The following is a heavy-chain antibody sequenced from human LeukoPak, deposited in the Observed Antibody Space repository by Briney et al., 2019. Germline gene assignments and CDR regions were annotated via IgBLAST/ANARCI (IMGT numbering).Heavy chain of an antibody. J-gene: IGHJ2*01. CDR3: ARPTPVAELEVWYDL. V-gene: IGHV4-39*01. Sequence: SETLFLTCTVSGDSISTTSYYWDWIRQPPGKGLEWIGSIHHSGSTYYDPSLKSRVTISVDTSKSQFSLRLSSVTAADTAVYYCARPTPVAELEVWYDLWGRGTLVTVSS. D-gene: IGHD6-19*01. CDR2: IHHSGST. CDR1: GDSISTTSYY.